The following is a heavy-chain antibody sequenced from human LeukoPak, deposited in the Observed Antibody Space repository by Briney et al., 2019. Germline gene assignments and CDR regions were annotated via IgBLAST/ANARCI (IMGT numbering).Heavy chain of an antibody. CDR3: ARGLFGSAVAGTFAFDI. D-gene: IGHD6-19*01. CDR2: ISAYNGNT. CDR1: GYTFTSYG. V-gene: IGHV1-18*01. J-gene: IGHJ3*02. Sequence: ASVKVSCKASGYTFTSYGISWVRQAPGQGLEWMGWISAYNGNTNYAQKLQGRVTMTTDTSTSTAYMELRSLRSDDTAVYYCARGLFGSAVAGTFAFDIWGQGTMVTVSS.